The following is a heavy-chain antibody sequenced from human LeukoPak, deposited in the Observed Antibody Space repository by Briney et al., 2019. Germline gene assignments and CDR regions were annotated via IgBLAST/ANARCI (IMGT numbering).Heavy chain of an antibody. CDR1: GGSISSAKYY. Sequence: SQTLSLTCTVSGGSISSAKYYWSWIRQPPGKGLEWIGYIYYSGTTHYTTSLKRRVSISVDTSKDQFSLKLTSVNSADTAVYYCARVGQNDWNYPADWFDPWGQGTLVTVSS. D-gene: IGHD1-7*01. V-gene: IGHV4-30-4*01. J-gene: IGHJ5*02. CDR3: ARVGQNDWNYPADWFDP. CDR2: IYYSGTT.